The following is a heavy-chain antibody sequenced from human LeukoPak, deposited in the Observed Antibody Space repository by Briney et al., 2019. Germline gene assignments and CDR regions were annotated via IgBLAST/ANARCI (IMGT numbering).Heavy chain of an antibody. V-gene: IGHV4-4*07. CDR1: GGSISSYY. Sequence: SEALSLTCTVSGGSISSYYWSWIRQPAGKGLEWIGRIYTSGSTNYNPSLRSRVTMSVDTSKNQFSLKLSSVTAADTAVYYCARDLLWFGEPFDPWGQGTLVTVSS. CDR2: IYTSGST. J-gene: IGHJ5*02. D-gene: IGHD3-10*01. CDR3: ARDLLWFGEPFDP.